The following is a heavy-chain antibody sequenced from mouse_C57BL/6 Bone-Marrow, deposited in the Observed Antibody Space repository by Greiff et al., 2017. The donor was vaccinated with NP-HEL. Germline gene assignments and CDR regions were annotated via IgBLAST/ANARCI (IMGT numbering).Heavy chain of an antibody. CDR3: AREGPDYAMDY. CDR2: IDPSDSYT. V-gene: IGHV1-50*01. D-gene: IGHD3-3*01. CDR1: GYTFTSYW. Sequence: QVQLQQPGAELVKPGASVKLSCKASGYTFTSYWMQWVNQRPGQGLEWIGEIDPSDSYTNYNQKFQGQATLSVDTSSSTAYMQRSRLTAEDSAVDYCAREGPDYAMDYWGQGTSVTVAS. J-gene: IGHJ4*01.